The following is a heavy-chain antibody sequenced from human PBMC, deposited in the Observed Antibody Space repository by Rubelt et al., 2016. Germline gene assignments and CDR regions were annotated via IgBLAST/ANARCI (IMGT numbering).Heavy chain of an antibody. Sequence: GSLRLSCAASGFTFSSYAMHWVRQAHGKGLEWVAVIWYDGSNKYYADSVKGRFTISRNNSRNKLYLQMDSLRAEDTAVYYCARDQSRGDGLSCFQDWGQGTLATVSS. V-gene: IGHV3-33*08. CDR2: IWYDGSNK. CDR3: ARDQSRGDGLSCFQD. J-gene: IGHJ1*01. D-gene: IGHD6-19*01. CDR1: GFTFSSYA.